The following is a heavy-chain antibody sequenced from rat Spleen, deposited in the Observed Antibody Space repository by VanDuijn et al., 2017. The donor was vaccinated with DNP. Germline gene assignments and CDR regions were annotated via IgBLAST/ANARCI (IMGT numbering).Heavy chain of an antibody. CDR1: GFTFSDYY. Sequence: EVQLVQSGGGLVQPGRSLKLSCAPSGFTFSDYYMAWVRQAPTKGLELVAYISYDGVITYYRDSVKGRFTLSRDNAKSTLYLQMNSLRSEDTATYFCARGNYPGINTFDYWGQGVTVTVSS. J-gene: IGHJ2*01. CDR2: ISYDGVIT. CDR3: ARGNYPGINTFDY. V-gene: IGHV5-22*01. D-gene: IGHD1-4*01.